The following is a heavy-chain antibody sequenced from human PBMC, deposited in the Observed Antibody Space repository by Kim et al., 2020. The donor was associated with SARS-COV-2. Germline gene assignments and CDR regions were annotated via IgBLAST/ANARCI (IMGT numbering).Heavy chain of an antibody. J-gene: IGHJ5*02. CDR3: AHSSGGVTNWFDP. Sequence: YNPSLKSKLTITKDTSNNQVVITMTNMDPVDTATYYCAHSSGGVTNWFDPWGQGTLVTVSS. D-gene: IGHD2-8*02. V-gene: IGHV2-5*01.